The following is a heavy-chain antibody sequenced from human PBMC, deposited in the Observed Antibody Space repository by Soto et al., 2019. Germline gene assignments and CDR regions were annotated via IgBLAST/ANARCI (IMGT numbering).Heavy chain of an antibody. CDR2: INHSGST. J-gene: IGHJ4*02. D-gene: IGHD4-17*01. Sequence: QVQLQQWDAGLLKPSETLSLTCAVYGGSFSGYYWSWIRQPPGKGLEWIGEINHSGSTNYNPSLKSRVTISVDTSKNQFSLKLSSVTAADTAVYYCARDDYGDSGGGGFDYWGQGTLVTVSS. V-gene: IGHV4-34*01. CDR1: GGSFSGYY. CDR3: ARDDYGDSGGGGFDY.